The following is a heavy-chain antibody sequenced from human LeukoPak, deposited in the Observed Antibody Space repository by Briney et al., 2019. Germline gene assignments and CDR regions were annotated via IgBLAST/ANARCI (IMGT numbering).Heavy chain of an antibody. CDR2: IYHSGST. V-gene: IGHV4-38-2*02. D-gene: IGHD6-6*01. J-gene: IGHJ4*02. CDR1: GYSISSGYY. CDR3: ARGPPYSSSLEVDY. Sequence: SETLSLTCTVSGYSISSGYYWGWIRQPPGKGLEWIGSIYHSGSTYYNPSLKSRVTISVDTSKNQFSLKLSSVTAADTAVYYCARGPPYSSSLEVDYWAREPWSPSPQ.